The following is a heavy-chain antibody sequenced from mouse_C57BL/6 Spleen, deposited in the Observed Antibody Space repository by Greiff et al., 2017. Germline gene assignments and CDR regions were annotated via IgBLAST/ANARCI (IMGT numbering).Heavy chain of an antibody. Sequence: LQESGAELARPGASVKMSCKASGYTFTSYTMHWVKQRPGQGLEWIGYINPSSGYTKYNQKFKDKSTLTADKSSSTAYMQLSSLTSEDSAVYYCARSSYGDYPYWYFDVWGTGTTVTVSS. CDR1: GYTFTSYT. CDR3: ARSSYGDYPYWYFDV. CDR2: INPSSGYT. J-gene: IGHJ1*03. D-gene: IGHD2-13*01. V-gene: IGHV1-4*01.